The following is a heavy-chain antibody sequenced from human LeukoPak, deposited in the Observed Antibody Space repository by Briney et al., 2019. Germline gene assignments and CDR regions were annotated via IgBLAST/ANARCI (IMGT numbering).Heavy chain of an antibody. CDR2: INPNSGGT. Sequence: ASVKVSCKASGYTFTGYYMHWVRQAPGQGLEWMGWINPNSGGTNYAQKFQGRVTMTRDTSISTAYMELSRLRSDDTAVYYCAGGTRAPIAAAGMLYYFDYWGQGTLVTVSS. D-gene: IGHD6-13*01. J-gene: IGHJ4*02. CDR3: AGGTRAPIAAAGMLYYFDY. CDR1: GYTFTGYY. V-gene: IGHV1-2*02.